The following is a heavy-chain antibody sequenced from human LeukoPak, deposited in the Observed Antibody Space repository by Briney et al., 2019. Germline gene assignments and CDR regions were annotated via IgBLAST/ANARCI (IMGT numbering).Heavy chain of an antibody. CDR1: GFTFSSYW. CDR2: IKQDGSEK. V-gene: IGHV3-7*01. D-gene: IGHD1-26*01. J-gene: IGHJ4*02. Sequence: PGGSLRLSCAASGFTFSSYWMSWVRQAPGKGLEWVANIKQDGSEKYYEDSVKGRFTISRDNAKNSLYLQMNSLRAEDTAVYYCARPRATYYFDYWGQGTLVTVSS. CDR3: ARPRATYYFDY.